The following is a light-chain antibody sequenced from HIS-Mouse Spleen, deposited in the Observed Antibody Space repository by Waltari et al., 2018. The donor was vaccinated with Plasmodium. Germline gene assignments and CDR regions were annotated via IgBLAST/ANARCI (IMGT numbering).Light chain of an antibody. Sequence: QPVLTQPPSSSASPGESARLTCTLPSDINVGSYNIYWYQQKPGSPPRYLLYSYSDSGKGPGSGGPSRFSGSKDVSANTGILLISGLQSEDEADYECMIWPSKASGVFGGGTKLTGL. CDR2: SYSDSGK. CDR1: SDINVGSYN. V-gene: IGLV5-37*01. CDR3: MIWPSKASGV. J-gene: IGLJ3*02.